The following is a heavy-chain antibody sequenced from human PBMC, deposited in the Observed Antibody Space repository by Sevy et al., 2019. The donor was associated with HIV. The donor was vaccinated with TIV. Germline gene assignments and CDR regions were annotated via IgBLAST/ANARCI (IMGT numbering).Heavy chain of an antibody. D-gene: IGHD6-13*01. CDR3: TRWKAAQSIFDY. Sequence: SLRLSCTASGFTFGDYCMSWVRQAPGKGLEWVAFLKSDVYGGTVDHAASVRGRFVISRDDSKTIAYLQMNDLKTEDTGVYYCTRWKAAQSIFDYWGQRALVTVSS. V-gene: IGHV3-49*04. J-gene: IGHJ4*02. CDR1: GFTFGDYC. CDR2: LKSDVYGGTV.